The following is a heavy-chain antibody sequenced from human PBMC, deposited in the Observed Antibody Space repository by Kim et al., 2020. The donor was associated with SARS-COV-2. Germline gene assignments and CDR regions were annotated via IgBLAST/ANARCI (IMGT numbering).Heavy chain of an antibody. D-gene: IGHD3-10*01. CDR1: GGIFSNYT. CDR2: IIPIIGTA. V-gene: IGHV1-69*13. J-gene: IGHJ4*02. CDR3: ARAHISGSYYGLHY. Sequence: SVKVSCKTSGGIFSNYTITWVRQAPGQGLEWMGGIIPIIGTANYAQKIQGRVAITADESTSTGYLELRSLRSEDTAVYYCARAHISGSYYGLHYWGQGTLVTVSS.